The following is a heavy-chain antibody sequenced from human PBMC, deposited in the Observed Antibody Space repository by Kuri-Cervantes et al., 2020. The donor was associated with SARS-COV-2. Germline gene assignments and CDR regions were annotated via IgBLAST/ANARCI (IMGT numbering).Heavy chain of an antibody. CDR2: INPSGGST. Sequence: ASVKVSCKASGYTFTSYYMHWVRQAPGQGLEWMGIINPSGGSTSYAQKFQGRVTMTRDTSTSTVYMELSSLRSEDTAVYYCATVRYYYGSGSPHRASDYYGMDVWGQGTTVTVSS. V-gene: IGHV1-46*01. CDR3: ATVRYYYGSGSPHRASDYYGMDV. D-gene: IGHD3-10*01. CDR1: GYTFTSYY. J-gene: IGHJ6*02.